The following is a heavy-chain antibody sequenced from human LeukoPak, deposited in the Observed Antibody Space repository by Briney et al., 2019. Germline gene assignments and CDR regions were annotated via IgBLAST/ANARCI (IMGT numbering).Heavy chain of an antibody. Sequence: GASVKVSCKASGYTFTSYYIHWVRQAPGQGLEWMGIINPSGGSTAYAQKFQGRVTMTRDTSTNTVYMELSSLRSEDTAVYYCARPTTVGNALHIWGQGTMVTVSS. J-gene: IGHJ3*02. D-gene: IGHD4-23*01. CDR1: GYTFTSYY. V-gene: IGHV1-46*01. CDR2: INPSGGST. CDR3: ARPTTVGNALHI.